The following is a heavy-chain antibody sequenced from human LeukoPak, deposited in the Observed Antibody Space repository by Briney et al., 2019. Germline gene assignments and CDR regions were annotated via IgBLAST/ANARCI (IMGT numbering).Heavy chain of an antibody. D-gene: IGHD3-10*01. CDR2: IYYSWST. CDR3: ARGDVLLWFGELLGDQTFDY. CDR1: GGSISSYY. V-gene: IGHV4-59*08. J-gene: IGHJ4*02. Sequence: SETLSLTCTVSGGSISSYYWSWIRQPPGKGLEWIGYIYYSWSTNYNPSLKSRVTISVDTSKNQFSLKLSSVTAADTAVYYCARGDVLLWFGELLGDQTFDYWGQGTLVTVSS.